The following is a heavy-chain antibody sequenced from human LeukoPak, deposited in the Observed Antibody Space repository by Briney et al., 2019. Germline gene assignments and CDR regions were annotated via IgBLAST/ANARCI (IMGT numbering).Heavy chain of an antibody. J-gene: IGHJ4*02. Sequence: GGTLRLSCAASGFTFSSYGMSWVRQAPGKGLEWVSYISSSGSTIYYADSVKGRVTISRDNSKNTLYLQMNSLRAEDTAVYYCAKAPFRRNSIVKASGRPYYFDYWGQGTLVTVSS. V-gene: IGHV3-23*01. CDR2: ISSSGSTI. CDR1: GFTFSSYG. D-gene: IGHD1-26*01. CDR3: AKAPFRRNSIVKASGRPYYFDY.